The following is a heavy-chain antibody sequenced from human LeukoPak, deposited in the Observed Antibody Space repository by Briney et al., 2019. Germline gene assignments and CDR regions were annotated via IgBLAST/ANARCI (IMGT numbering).Heavy chain of an antibody. V-gene: IGHV4-39*01. CDR3: ARIVRYYYDSSGYSPDY. CDR2: IYYSGST. CDR1: GGSISSSSYY. D-gene: IGHD3-22*01. J-gene: IGHJ4*02. Sequence: SSETLSLTCTVSGGSISSSSYYWGWIRQPPGKGLEWIGSIYYSGSTYYNPSLKSRVTISVDTSKNQFSLKLGSVTAADTAVYYCARIVRYYYDSSGYSPDYWGQGTLVTVSS.